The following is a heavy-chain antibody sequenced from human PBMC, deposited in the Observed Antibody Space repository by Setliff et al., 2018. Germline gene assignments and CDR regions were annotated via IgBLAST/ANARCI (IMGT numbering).Heavy chain of an antibody. CDR3: ARDRGVYSDFDS. Sequence: PSETLSLTCTVSGGSISSYYWSWIRQPPGKGLECIGYIQKSGSANYNPSLMSRVTISVDTSRNQFSLKLTSVTAADTAVYYCARDRGVYSDFDSWGQGTLVTVSS. V-gene: IGHV4-59*12. CDR2: IQKSGSA. CDR1: GGSISSYY. D-gene: IGHD4-4*01. J-gene: IGHJ4*02.